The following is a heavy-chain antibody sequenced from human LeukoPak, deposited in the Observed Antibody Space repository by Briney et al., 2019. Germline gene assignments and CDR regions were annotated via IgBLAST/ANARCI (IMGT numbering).Heavy chain of an antibody. J-gene: IGHJ4*02. Sequence: GGSLRLSCAASGFTFTNYWIHWVRQAPGKGLMWVSRINTDGSITAYADSVKGRFTISRDNSKNTLYLQMNSLRAEDTAVYYCAKAVVPVISQHYFDYWGQGTLVTVSS. CDR3: AKAVVPVISQHYFDY. CDR1: GFTFTNYW. CDR2: INTDGSIT. V-gene: IGHV3-74*01. D-gene: IGHD3-22*01.